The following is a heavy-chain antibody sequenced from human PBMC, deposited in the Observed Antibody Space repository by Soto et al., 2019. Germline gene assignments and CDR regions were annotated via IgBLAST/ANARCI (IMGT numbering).Heavy chain of an antibody. CDR2: ISVSGGST. V-gene: IGHV3-23*01. D-gene: IGHD1-1*01. J-gene: IGHJ6*02. CDR1: GFTFSTYA. Sequence: EVQLLESGGGLVQPGGSLRLSCAASGFTFSTYAMSWVRQAPGKGLEWVSVISVSGGSTFYADSVKGRFTVSRDNSRNTLYLQVISLRVEDTAVYYCAKDLRSSTNYDYGMDVWGQGTTVTVSS. CDR3: AKDLRSSTNYDYGMDV.